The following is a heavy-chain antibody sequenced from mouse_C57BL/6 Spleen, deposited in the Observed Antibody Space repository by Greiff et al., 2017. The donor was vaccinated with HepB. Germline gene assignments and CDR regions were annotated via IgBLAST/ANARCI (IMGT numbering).Heavy chain of an antibody. CDR2: IFPGSGST. V-gene: IGHV1-75*01. CDR3: ARSSSYGSSYWYFDV. CDR1: GYTFTDYY. D-gene: IGHD1-1*01. Sequence: VQLQQSGPELVKPGASVKISCKASGYTFTDYYINWVKQRPGQGLEWIGWIFPGSGSTYYNEKFKGKATLTVDKSSSTAYMLLSSLTSEDSAVYFCARSSSYGSSYWYFDVWGTGTTVTVSS. J-gene: IGHJ1*03.